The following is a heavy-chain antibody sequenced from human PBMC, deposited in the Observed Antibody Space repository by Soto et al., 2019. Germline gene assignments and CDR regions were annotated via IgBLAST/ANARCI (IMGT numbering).Heavy chain of an antibody. J-gene: IGHJ4*02. CDR3: ARELSGDYSSSSYCSGGSCHEFDY. CDR2: ISAYNGNT. D-gene: IGHD2-15*01. Sequence: GASVKVSCKASGYTFTSYGISWVRQAPGQGLERMGWISAYNGNTNYAQKLQGRVTMTTDTSTGTAYMELRSLRSDDTAVYYCARELSGDYSSSSYCSGGSCHEFDYWGQGTLVTVSS. V-gene: IGHV1-18*01. CDR1: GYTFTSYG.